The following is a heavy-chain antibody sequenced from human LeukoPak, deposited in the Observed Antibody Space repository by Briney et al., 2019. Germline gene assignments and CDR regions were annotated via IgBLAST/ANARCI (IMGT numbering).Heavy chain of an antibody. CDR1: GSTLSSYA. CDR2: ISVSGNT. CDR3: AKAPVTTCSGAYCYPFDY. Sequence: GGSLRLSCAASGSTLSSYAMSWVRQAPGKGLEWVSAISVSGNTYHADSVKGRFTISRDSSKNTLYLQMNRLRAEDAAVYYCAKAPVTTCSGAYCYPFDYWGQGTLVTVSP. V-gene: IGHV3-23*01. D-gene: IGHD2-21*01. J-gene: IGHJ4*02.